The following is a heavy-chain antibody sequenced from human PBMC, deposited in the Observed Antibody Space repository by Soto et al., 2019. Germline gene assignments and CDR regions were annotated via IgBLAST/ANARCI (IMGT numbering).Heavy chain of an antibody. CDR3: ARDLTGTTAFDI. V-gene: IGHV1-2*02. CDR1: GYTFTGYY. D-gene: IGHD1-7*01. Sequence: ASVKVSCKASGYTFTGYYMHWVRQAPGQGLEWMGWINPSSGGTNYAQKFQGRVTMTRDTSISTAYMELSRLRSDDTAVYYCARDLTGTTAFDIWGQGTMVTVSS. CDR2: INPSSGGT. J-gene: IGHJ3*02.